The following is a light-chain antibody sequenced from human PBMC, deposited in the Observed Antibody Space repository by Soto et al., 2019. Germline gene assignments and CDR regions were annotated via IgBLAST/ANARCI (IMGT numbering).Light chain of an antibody. CDR1: QSVSSSY. CDR3: QHYGSSPEYT. CDR2: GAS. Sequence: EIVLTQSPGTLSLSPGERATLSCRASQSVSSSYLAWYQQKPGQAPRLLIYGASSRATGITDRFSGSGSGTDSTLTISRLEPEDFAVYYCQHYGSSPEYTFGQGTKLEIK. J-gene: IGKJ2*01. V-gene: IGKV3-20*01.